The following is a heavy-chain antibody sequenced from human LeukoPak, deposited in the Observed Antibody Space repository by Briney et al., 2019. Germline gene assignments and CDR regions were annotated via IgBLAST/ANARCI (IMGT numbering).Heavy chain of an antibody. Sequence: SQTLSLTCTVSGGSISSGGYYWSWIRQHPGKGLEWIGYIYYSGSTYFNPSLKSRVTISVDTSKNQFSLKLSSVTAADTAVYYCARSALDWFDPWGQGTLVTVSS. CDR2: IYYSGST. CDR3: ARSALDWFDP. J-gene: IGHJ5*02. CDR1: GGSISSGGYY. V-gene: IGHV4-31*03.